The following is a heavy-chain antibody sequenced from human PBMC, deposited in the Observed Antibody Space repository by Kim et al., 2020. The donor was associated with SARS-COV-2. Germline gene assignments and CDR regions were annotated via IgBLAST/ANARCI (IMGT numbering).Heavy chain of an antibody. CDR1: GYTFTSYA. V-gene: IGHV7-4-1*02. CDR3: ASWGPSSGYLGGGYFDY. CDR2: INTNTGNP. J-gene: IGHJ4*02. D-gene: IGHD3-22*01. Sequence: ASVKVSCKASGYTFTSYAMNWVRQAPGQGLEWMGWINTNTGNPTYAQGFTGRFVFSLDTSVSTAYLQISSLKAEDTAVYYCASWGPSSGYLGGGYFDYWGQGTLVTVSS.